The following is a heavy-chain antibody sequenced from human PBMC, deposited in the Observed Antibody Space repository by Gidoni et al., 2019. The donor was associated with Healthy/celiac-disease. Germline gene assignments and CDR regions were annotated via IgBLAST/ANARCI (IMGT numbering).Heavy chain of an antibody. Sequence: EVQLVESGGGLIQPGGSLRLSCAASGFTVSSNYMRWVRQAPGKGLAWVSVIYSGGSTYYADSVKGRFTISRDNSKNTLYLQMNSLRAEDTAVYYCAREAPGGYCTNGVCYTGATGWFDPWGQGTLVTVSS. CDR1: GFTVSSNY. CDR2: IYSGGST. D-gene: IGHD2-8*01. J-gene: IGHJ5*02. V-gene: IGHV3-53*01. CDR3: AREAPGGYCTNGVCYTGATGWFDP.